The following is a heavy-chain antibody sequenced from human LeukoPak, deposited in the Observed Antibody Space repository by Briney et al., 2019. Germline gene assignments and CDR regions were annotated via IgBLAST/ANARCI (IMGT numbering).Heavy chain of an antibody. J-gene: IGHJ4*02. Sequence: GGSLRLSCAASGFTVSSNYMSWVRQAPGKGLEWVSGINDNGSTRFYAASVKGRFTSSRDNPKNTLYLQMNGLRVEDTAVYYCAKDRGYSYGISEYWGQGTLVTVS. CDR1: GFTVSSNY. D-gene: IGHD5-18*01. CDR2: INDNGSTR. CDR3: AKDRGYSYGISEY. V-gene: IGHV3-23*01.